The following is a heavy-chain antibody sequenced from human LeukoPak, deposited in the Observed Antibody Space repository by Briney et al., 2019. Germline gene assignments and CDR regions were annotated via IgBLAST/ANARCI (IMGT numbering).Heavy chain of an antibody. V-gene: IGHV3-53*01. CDR1: GFTVSSNY. Sequence: PGGSLRLSCAASGFTVSSNYMSWVRQAPGKGLEWVSVIYSGGSTYYADSVKGQFTISGDNSKNTLYLQMNSLRAEDTAVYYCAKDGSGSYYYYYMDVWGKGTTVTISS. CDR3: AKDGSGSYYYYYMDV. D-gene: IGHD1-26*01. J-gene: IGHJ6*03. CDR2: IYSGGST.